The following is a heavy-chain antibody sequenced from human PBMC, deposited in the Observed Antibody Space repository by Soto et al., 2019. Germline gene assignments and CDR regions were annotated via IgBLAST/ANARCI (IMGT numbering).Heavy chain of an antibody. V-gene: IGHV3-11*01. Sequence: PGWSLRLSCSASGFTFSNYYMTWIRQAPGKGLECLSYISSREVTVYYADSVKGRFTISRDNTKNSLYLQMTTLRDEDTAVYYCARVSASGWHVNGRDYFDSWGQGTLVTVSS. CDR3: ARVSASGWHVNGRDYFDS. CDR2: ISSREVTV. CDR1: GFTFSNYY. D-gene: IGHD6-19*01. J-gene: IGHJ4*02.